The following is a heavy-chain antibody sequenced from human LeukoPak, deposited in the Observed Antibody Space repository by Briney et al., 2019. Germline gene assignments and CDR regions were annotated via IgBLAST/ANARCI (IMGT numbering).Heavy chain of an antibody. Sequence: ASVTVSCKASGYTFTGYYMHWVRQAPGQGLEWMGRINPNSGGTNYAQKFQGRVTMTRDTSISTAYMELIMLRSDDTAVYYCARVGYCSGGSCYSADYWGQGTLVTVSS. D-gene: IGHD2-15*01. CDR2: INPNSGGT. V-gene: IGHV1-2*02. CDR3: ARVGYCSGGSCYSADY. CDR1: GYTFTGYY. J-gene: IGHJ4*02.